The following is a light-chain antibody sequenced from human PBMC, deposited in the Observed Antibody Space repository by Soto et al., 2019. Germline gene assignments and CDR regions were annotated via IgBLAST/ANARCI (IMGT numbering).Light chain of an antibody. V-gene: IGKV3-20*01. CDR3: QQYGSSPWT. J-gene: IGKJ1*01. CDR2: GAS. CDR1: QSFRTTY. Sequence: EIGLTQSPGTLSLSPGERATLSCRASQSFRTTYLSWYQQKPGQAPRLLIYGASSRATGIPDRFSGSGSGTDFTLTISRLEPEDFAVYYCQQYGSSPWTFGQGTKVEIK.